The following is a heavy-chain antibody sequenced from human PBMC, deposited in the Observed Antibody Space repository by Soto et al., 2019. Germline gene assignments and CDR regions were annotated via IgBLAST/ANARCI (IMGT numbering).Heavy chain of an antibody. Sequence: QVQLVESGGGLVQPGGTWSLSGVAPGFTAPTNGMQWVRQAPGKGLEWVARLTHDGRTDFYADSVKGRFTISRDTSKNTLYLQMNSLRPEDTAVYYCASIADYWGQGTLVTVSS. V-gene: IGHV3-30*05. D-gene: IGHD2-21*01. J-gene: IGHJ4*02. CDR1: GFTAPTNG. CDR2: LTHDGRTD. CDR3: ASIADY.